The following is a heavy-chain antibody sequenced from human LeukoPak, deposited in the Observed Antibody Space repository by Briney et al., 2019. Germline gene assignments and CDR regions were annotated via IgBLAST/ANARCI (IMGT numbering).Heavy chain of an antibody. CDR1: GFTFSTYA. Sequence: HPGGSLRLSCAASGFTFSTYAMHRVRQAPDKGLEWVAIISYDGSNEYYADSVKGRFTISRDNSKNTLYLQMNSLRPEDTAVYYCARRATRSIYWFDPWGQGTLVTVSS. D-gene: IGHD1-1*01. CDR3: ARRATRSIYWFDP. J-gene: IGHJ5*02. V-gene: IGHV3-30-3*01. CDR2: ISYDGSNE.